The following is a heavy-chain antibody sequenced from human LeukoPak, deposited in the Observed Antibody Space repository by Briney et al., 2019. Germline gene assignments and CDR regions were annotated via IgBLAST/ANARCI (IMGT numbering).Heavy chain of an antibody. J-gene: IGHJ3*02. V-gene: IGHV4-38-2*02. CDR3: ARDPGSYGSGSRNAFDI. CDR1: GYSISSGYY. CDR2: IYHSGST. Sequence: SETLSLTCTVSGYSISSGYYWGWIRQPPGKGLEWIGSIYHSGSTYYNPSLKSRVTMSVDTSKNQFSLKLSSVTAADTAVYYCARDPGSYGSGSRNAFDIWGQGTMVTVSS. D-gene: IGHD3-10*01.